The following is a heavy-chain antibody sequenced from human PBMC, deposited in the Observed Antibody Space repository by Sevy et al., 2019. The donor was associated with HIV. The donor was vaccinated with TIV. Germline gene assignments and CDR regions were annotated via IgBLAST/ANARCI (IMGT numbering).Heavy chain of an antibody. CDR2: IRYDGSTK. D-gene: IGHD2-15*01. Sequence: GGSLRLSCAASGFTFRSYGMHWVRQAPGKGLEWVAFIRYDGSTKYYADSVRGRVTISRDSSKNTVSLQMNSLRLEDTAVYYCAKGSRATGSAFDIWGQGTMVTVSS. V-gene: IGHV3-30*02. J-gene: IGHJ3*02. CDR3: AKGSRATGSAFDI. CDR1: GFTFRSYG.